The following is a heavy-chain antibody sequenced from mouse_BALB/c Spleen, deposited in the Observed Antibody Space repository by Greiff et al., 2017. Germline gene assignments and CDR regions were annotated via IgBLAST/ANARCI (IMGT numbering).Heavy chain of an antibody. CDR2: INPSTGYT. Sequence: QVQLQQSGAELAKPGASVKMSCKASGYTFTSYWMHWVKQRPGQGLEWIGYINPSTGYTEYNQKFKDKATLTADKSSSTAYMQLSSLTSEDSAVYYCARGGLGYYGSSYAMDYWGQGTSVTVSS. D-gene: IGHD1-1*01. J-gene: IGHJ4*01. V-gene: IGHV1-7*01. CDR1: GYTFTSYW. CDR3: ARGGLGYYGSSYAMDY.